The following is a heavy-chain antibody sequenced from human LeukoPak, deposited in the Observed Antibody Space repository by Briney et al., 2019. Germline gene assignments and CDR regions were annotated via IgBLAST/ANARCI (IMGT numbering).Heavy chain of an antibody. CDR2: INPNSGGT. D-gene: IGHD6-19*01. J-gene: IGHJ4*02. Sequence: ASVKVSCKASGYTFTGYYMHWVRQAPGQGLEWMGWINPNSGGTNYAQKLQGRVTMTTDTSTSTAYMELKSLRSDDTAVYYCARYWAVAGPLFYFDYWGQGTLVTVSS. CDR1: GYTFTGYY. CDR3: ARYWAVAGPLFYFDY. V-gene: IGHV1-2*02.